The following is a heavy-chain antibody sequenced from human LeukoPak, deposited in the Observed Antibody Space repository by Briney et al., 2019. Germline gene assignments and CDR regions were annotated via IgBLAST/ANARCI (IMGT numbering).Heavy chain of an antibody. V-gene: IGHV3-48*04. CDR2: ITSSSSTI. Sequence: QPGGSLRLSCAASGFIFSSYTMNWVRQAPGKGLEWVSYITSSSSTIYYADSVTGRFTVSRDNAKNSLYLQMNSLRAEDTAVYYCAKDQILAAAGLGAFVIWGQGTMGTVSS. CDR3: AKDQILAAAGLGAFVI. D-gene: IGHD6-13*01. CDR1: GFIFSSYT. J-gene: IGHJ3*02.